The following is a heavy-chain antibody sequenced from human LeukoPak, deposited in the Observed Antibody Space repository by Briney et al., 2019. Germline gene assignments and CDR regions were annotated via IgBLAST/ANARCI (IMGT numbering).Heavy chain of an antibody. CDR1: GGTFSSYA. Sequence: GASVKVSCKASGGTFSSYAISWVRQAPGQGLEWMGGIIPIFGTANYAQKFQGRVTITADESTSTAYVELSSLRSEDTAVYYCASSYYDSSGYYYSLDYWGQGTLVTVSS. CDR3: ASSYYDSSGYYYSLDY. J-gene: IGHJ4*02. D-gene: IGHD3-22*01. CDR2: IIPIFGTA. V-gene: IGHV1-69*13.